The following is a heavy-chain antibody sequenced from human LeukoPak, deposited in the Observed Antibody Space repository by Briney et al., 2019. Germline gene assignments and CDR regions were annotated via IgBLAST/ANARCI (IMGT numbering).Heavy chain of an antibody. D-gene: IGHD2-2*02. Sequence: GRSLRLSCAASGFTFSSYGMHWVRQAPGKGLEWVAVISYDGSNKYYADSVKGRFTISRDNSKNTLYLQMNSLRAEDTAVYYCAKDLRWAVPAAIRNDYWGQGTLVTVSS. CDR1: GFTFSSYG. V-gene: IGHV3-30*18. CDR3: AKDLRWAVPAAIRNDY. CDR2: ISYDGSNK. J-gene: IGHJ4*02.